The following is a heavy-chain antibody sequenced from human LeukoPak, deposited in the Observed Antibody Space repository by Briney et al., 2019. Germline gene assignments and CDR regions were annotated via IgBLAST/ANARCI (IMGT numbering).Heavy chain of an antibody. CDR1: GFTFSSYG. V-gene: IGHV3-33*01. Sequence: GGSLRLSCAASGFTFSSYGMHWVRQAPGKGLEWVAVIWYDGSNKYYADSVKGRFTISRDNSKNTLYLQMNSLRAEDTAVYYCARERYDDSSDHYYYGMDVWGQGTTVTVSS. J-gene: IGHJ6*02. CDR3: ARERYDDSSDHYYYGMDV. D-gene: IGHD3-22*01. CDR2: IWYDGSNK.